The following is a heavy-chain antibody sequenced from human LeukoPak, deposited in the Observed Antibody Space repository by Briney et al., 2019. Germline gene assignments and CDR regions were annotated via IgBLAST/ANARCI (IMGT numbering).Heavy chain of an antibody. V-gene: IGHV3-23*01. D-gene: IGHD1-1*01. CDR1: GFTFSSYA. CDR3: VKHSGGVYGNSDS. CDR2: VGRSGVDT. J-gene: IGHJ4*02. Sequence: GRSLRLSCLASGFTFSSYAVGWFRQAPGKGLEWVSTVGRSGVDTYYADSVRGRFTISKDSSKNTLQMNSLSAEDTAIYYCVKHSGGVYGNSDSWGQGILVTVSS.